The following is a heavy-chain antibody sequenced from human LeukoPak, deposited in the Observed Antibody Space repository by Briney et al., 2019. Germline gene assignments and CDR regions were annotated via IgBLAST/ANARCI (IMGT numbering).Heavy chain of an antibody. V-gene: IGHV4-59*01. J-gene: IGHJ3*02. D-gene: IGHD6-13*01. CDR3: ARRWAAAEAFDI. CDR1: GGSISSYY. Sequence: HPSETLSLTCTVSGGSISSYYWSWIRQPPGKGLEWIGYIYYSGSTNYNPSLKSRVTISVDTSKNQFSLKLSSVTAADTAVYYCARRWAAAEAFDIWGQGTMVTVSS. CDR2: IYYSGST.